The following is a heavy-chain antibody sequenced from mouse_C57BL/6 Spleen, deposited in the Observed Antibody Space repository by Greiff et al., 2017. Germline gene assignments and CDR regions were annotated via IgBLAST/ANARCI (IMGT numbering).Heavy chain of an antibody. J-gene: IGHJ4*01. Sequence: EVKLVESGPELVKPGDSVKISCKASGYSFTGYFMNWVLQSHGKSLEWIGRINPYNGDTFYNQKFKGKATLTVDKSSSTAHMELRSLTSEDSAVYYCAIHYYAMDYWGKGTSVTVAS. CDR1: GYSFTGYF. CDR3: AIHYYAMDY. CDR2: INPYNGDT. V-gene: IGHV1-20*01.